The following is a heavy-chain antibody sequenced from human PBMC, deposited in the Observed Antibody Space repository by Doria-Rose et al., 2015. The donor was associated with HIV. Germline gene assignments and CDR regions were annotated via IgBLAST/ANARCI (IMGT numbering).Heavy chain of an antibody. CDR2: INDTGSA. CDR3: ARVPDNYITSPFDY. Sequence: QVQLQQWGAGLLKPSETLSLTCAVYGGSFSAHYWSWIRQPPGKGLEWIGEINDTGSANYNPSLKSRVTISVDTSKNQFSLKVSSVTAADTAVYYCARVPDNYITSPFDYWGQGKLVTVSS. CDR1: GGSFSAHY. V-gene: IGHV4-34*01. J-gene: IGHJ4*02. D-gene: IGHD3-10*01.